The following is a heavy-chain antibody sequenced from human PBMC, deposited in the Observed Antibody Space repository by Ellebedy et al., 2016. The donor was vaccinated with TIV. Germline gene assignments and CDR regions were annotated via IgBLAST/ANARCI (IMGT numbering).Heavy chain of an antibody. CDR1: GGSISSSSYY. Sequence: MPSETLSLTCTVSGGSISSSSYYWGWIRQPPGKGLAWIGSIYYSGSTYYNPSLKSRVTISVDTSKNQFYLKLSSVTAADTAVYYCARGAVVSPFDYWGQGTLVTVSS. V-gene: IGHV4-39*07. J-gene: IGHJ4*02. CDR3: ARGAVVSPFDY. D-gene: IGHD4-23*01. CDR2: IYYSGST.